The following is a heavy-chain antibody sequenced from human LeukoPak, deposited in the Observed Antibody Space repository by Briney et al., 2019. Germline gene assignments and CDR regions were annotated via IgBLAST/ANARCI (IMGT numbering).Heavy chain of an antibody. V-gene: IGHV4-59*01. CDR1: GGSISSNY. Sequence: SETLSLTCTVSGGSISSNYWSWIRQPPGKGLEWIGYIYYSGSTSYNPSLMSRVTISVDTSNNQFSLKLSSVTAADTAVYYCARLTLYSYGNLDYWGQGTLVTVSS. J-gene: IGHJ4*02. CDR2: IYYSGST. D-gene: IGHD5-18*01. CDR3: ARLTLYSYGNLDY.